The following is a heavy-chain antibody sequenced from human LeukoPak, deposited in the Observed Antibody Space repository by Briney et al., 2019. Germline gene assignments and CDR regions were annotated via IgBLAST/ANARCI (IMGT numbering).Heavy chain of an antibody. CDR3: ARVGRRYYDSSGYYYLDY. J-gene: IGHJ4*02. Sequence: SETLSLTCAVYGGSFGGYYWSWIRQPPGKGLEWIGEINHSGSTNYNPSLKSRVTISVDTSKNQFSLRLSSVTAADTAVYYCARVGRRYYDSSGYYYLDYWGQGTLVTVSS. V-gene: IGHV4-34*01. CDR2: INHSGST. D-gene: IGHD3-22*01. CDR1: GGSFGGYY.